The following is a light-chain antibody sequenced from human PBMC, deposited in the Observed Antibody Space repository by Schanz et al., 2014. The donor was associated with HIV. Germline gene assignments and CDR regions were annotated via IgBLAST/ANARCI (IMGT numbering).Light chain of an antibody. CDR3: SSYTSSSTLV. V-gene: IGLV2-8*01. CDR2: EIH. J-gene: IGLJ3*02. Sequence: QSALTQPPSASGSPGHSVTISCTGTTSDIGAYNYVSWYQLHPGRAPKLIMSEIHERPSGVPDRFSGSRSGNTASLTISGLQAEDEADYYCSSYTSSSTLVFGGGTKLTVL. CDR1: TSDIGAYNY.